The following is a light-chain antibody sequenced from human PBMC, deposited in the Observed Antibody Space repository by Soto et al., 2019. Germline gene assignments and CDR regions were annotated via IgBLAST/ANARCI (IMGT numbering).Light chain of an antibody. CDR2: DAS. V-gene: IGKV3-11*01. CDR3: QQRSNWPWT. J-gene: IGKJ1*01. CDR1: QSVRSY. Sequence: EVVLTQSPATLSLSPGERATLSCRASQSVRSYLAWYQQKPGQAPRLLIYDASNRATDIPGRFSGSGSGTDFTLTISSLEPEDFAVYYCQQRSNWPWTFGQGTKVEIK.